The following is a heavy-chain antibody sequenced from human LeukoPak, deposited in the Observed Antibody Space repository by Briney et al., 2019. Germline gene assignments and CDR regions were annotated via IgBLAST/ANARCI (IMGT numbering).Heavy chain of an antibody. CDR1: GGTFSSYA. V-gene: IGHV1-69*13. CDR2: IIPIFGTA. D-gene: IGHD3-22*01. CDR3: ARGYYDSSGYYYYGRY. J-gene: IGHJ4*02. Sequence: GASVKVSCKASGGTFSSYAISWVRQAPGQGLEWMGGIIPIFGTANYAQKFQGRVTTTADESTSTAYMELSSLRSEDTAVYYCARGYYDSSGYYYYGRYWGQGTLVTVSS.